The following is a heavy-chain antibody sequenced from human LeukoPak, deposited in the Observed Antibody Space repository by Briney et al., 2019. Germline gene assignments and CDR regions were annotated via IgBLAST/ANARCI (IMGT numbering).Heavy chain of an antibody. V-gene: IGHV1-18*01. Sequence: GASVTVSFTASGYTFTSYGISWVRQAPGQGLEWMGWISAYNGNTNYAQKHQGRVTMTTDTSTSTAYMELRSLRSDDTAVYYCARDQDYGDYLYYFDYWGQGTLVTVSS. D-gene: IGHD4-17*01. J-gene: IGHJ4*02. CDR2: ISAYNGNT. CDR1: GYTFTSYG. CDR3: ARDQDYGDYLYYFDY.